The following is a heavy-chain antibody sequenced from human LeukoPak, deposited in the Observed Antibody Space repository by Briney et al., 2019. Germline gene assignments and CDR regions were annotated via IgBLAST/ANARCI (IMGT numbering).Heavy chain of an antibody. D-gene: IGHD6-19*01. Sequence: SETLSLTCSVSGGSINGSRYYWGWNRQPPGKGLEWIGSIYYSGSTYYNPSLKSRVTISVDTSKNQFSLKLSSVTAADTAVYYCARHGEAVADTDYYMDVWGKGTTVTISS. V-gene: IGHV4-39*01. CDR1: GGSINGSRYY. J-gene: IGHJ6*03. CDR3: ARHGEAVADTDYYMDV. CDR2: IYYSGST.